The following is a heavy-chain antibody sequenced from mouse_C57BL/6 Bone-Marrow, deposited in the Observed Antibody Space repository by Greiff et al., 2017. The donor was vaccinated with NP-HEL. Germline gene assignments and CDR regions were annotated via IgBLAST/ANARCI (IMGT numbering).Heavy chain of an antibody. D-gene: IGHD1-1*01. V-gene: IGHV1-69*01. CDR1: GYTFTSYW. Sequence: QVHVKQPGAELVMPGASVKLSCKASGYTFTSYWMHWVKQRPGQGLEWIGEIDPSDSYTNYNQKFKGKSTLTVDKSSSTAYMQLSSLTSEDSAVYYCAILLYYYGSSYWYFDVWGTGTTVTVSS. J-gene: IGHJ1*03. CDR3: AILLYYYGSSYWYFDV. CDR2: IDPSDSYT.